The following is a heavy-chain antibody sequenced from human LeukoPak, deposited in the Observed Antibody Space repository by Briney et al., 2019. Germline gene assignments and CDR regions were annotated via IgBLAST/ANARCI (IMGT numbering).Heavy chain of an antibody. CDR3: ARRDHSGSYQISPGDFDY. D-gene: IGHD1-26*01. Sequence: ASVTVSCMASGYTFSRYGMSWVRQAPGKGLEWMGGINTKTGNPTYARGFTGRFLFSLDSSVSTAYLQGSSLKAEDTAVYYCARRDHSGSYQISPGDFDYWGQGTLVTVSS. CDR2: INTKTGNP. CDR1: GYTFSRYG. J-gene: IGHJ4*02. V-gene: IGHV7-4-1*02.